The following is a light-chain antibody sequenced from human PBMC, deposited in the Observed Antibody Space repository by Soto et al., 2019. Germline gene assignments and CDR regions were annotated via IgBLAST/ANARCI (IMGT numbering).Light chain of an antibody. CDR3: QQYNSWHRT. CDR1: QDIASN. CDR2: AAS. J-gene: IGKJ1*01. Sequence: EIVMTQSPVTLSASPGERATLSCRASQDIASNLAWFRQKPGQAPRLLIYAASTRAAGIPATFSGGGSGTEFTLTINSLQSEDFAIYYCQQYNSWHRTFGQGTKVEIK. V-gene: IGKV3-15*01.